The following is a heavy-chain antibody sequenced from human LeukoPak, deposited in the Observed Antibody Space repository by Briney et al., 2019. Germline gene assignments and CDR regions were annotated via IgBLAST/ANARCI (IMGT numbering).Heavy chain of an antibody. V-gene: IGHV1-69*01. D-gene: IGHD2-2*02. J-gene: IGHJ4*02. CDR1: GGTFSSYA. CDR3: ARGGYCSSTSCYTFDY. CDR2: IIPIFGTA. Sequence: GASVKVSCKASGGTFSSYAISWVRQAPGQGLEWMGGIIPIFGTANYAQKFQGRATITADESTSTAYMELSSLRSEDTAVYYCARGGYCSSTSCYTFDYWGQGTLVTVSS.